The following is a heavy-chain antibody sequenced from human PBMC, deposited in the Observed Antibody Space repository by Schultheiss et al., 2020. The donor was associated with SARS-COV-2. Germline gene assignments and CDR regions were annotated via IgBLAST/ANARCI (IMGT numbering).Heavy chain of an antibody. CDR3: ARGTGSDGYDYVEYDY. D-gene: IGHD5-12*01. Sequence: LSLTCAVYGGSFSGYYWSWIRQPPGKGLEWVSYISSSSSYTNYADSVKGRFTISRDNAKNSLYLQMNSLRAEDTAVYYCARGTGSDGYDYVEYDYWGQGTLVTVSS. J-gene: IGHJ4*02. V-gene: IGHV3-11*06. CDR1: GGSFSGYY. CDR2: ISSSSSYT.